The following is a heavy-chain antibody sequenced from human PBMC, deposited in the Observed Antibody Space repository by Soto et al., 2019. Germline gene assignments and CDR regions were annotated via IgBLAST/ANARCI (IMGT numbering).Heavy chain of an antibody. V-gene: IGHV4-59*08. Sequence: QVQLQESGPGLMRPSETLSLTCTVSSDSISSYYWIWIRQSPGKGLEWIGYTDYSGNTNYNPSLTRRVTISGDTSKNQFSLRLSSVTAADTAVYYCARAVGDPLYYLDYWGQGTLVTVSS. CDR3: ARAVGDPLYYLDY. J-gene: IGHJ4*02. CDR1: SDSISSYY. CDR2: TDYSGNT. D-gene: IGHD6-19*01.